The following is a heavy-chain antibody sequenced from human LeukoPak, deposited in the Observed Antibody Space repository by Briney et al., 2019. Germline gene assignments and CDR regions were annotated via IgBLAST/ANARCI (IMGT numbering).Heavy chain of an antibody. CDR1: GGSISSSSYY. CDR3: AGLVGRYSSGLYYYYFDY. J-gene: IGHJ4*02. V-gene: IGHV4-39*07. CDR2: IYYSGST. Sequence: SETLSLTCTVSGGSISSSSYYWGWIRQPPGKGLEWIGTIYYSGSTYYNPSLKSRVTISVDTSKNQFSLKLSSVTAADTAVYYCAGLVGRYSSGLYYYYFDYWGQGTLVTVSS. D-gene: IGHD3-22*01.